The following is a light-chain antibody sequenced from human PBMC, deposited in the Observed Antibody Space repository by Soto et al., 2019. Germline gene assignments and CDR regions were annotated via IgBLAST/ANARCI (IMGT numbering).Light chain of an antibody. CDR1: QDISSW. J-gene: IGKJ4*01. Sequence: DIQMTQSPSSVSASVGDTVTITCRASQDISSWLAWFQQKPGRAPKLLLYAASSLQSGVPSRFGGSGSGADFTLTISSLQPEDFVTYYCQQAHSFPLTFGGGTKVEIK. CDR3: QQAHSFPLT. V-gene: IGKV1-12*01. CDR2: AAS.